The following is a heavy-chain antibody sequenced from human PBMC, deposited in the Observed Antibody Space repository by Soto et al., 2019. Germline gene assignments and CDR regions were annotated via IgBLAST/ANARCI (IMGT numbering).Heavy chain of an antibody. CDR3: AREVLLPAMAREYNWFDP. CDR1: GGTFSSYA. Sequence: QVQLVQSGAEVKKPGSSVKVSCKASGGTFSSYAISWVRQAPGQGLEWMGGIIPIFGTANYAQKFQGRVTMTADXXTXTXXMELSSLRSEDTAVYYCAREVLLPAMAREYNWFDPWGQGTLVTVSS. D-gene: IGHD5-18*01. V-gene: IGHV1-69*12. J-gene: IGHJ5*02. CDR2: IIPIFGTA.